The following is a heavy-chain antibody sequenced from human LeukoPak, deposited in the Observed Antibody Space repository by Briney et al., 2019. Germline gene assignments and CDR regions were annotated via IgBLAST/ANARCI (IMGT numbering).Heavy chain of an antibody. J-gene: IGHJ3*02. CDR3: ARHITPHRRFRLDI. CDR2: IHPSGML. Sequence: PSETLSLTCTVSGASFNSDDQYWNWIRQSPGKGLEWIGSIHPSGMLYNNPSLESRVTISVDTSKNQFSLKLSSVTAADTAVYYCARHITPHRRFRLDIWGQGTMVTVSS. CDR1: GASFNSDDQY. V-gene: IGHV4-39*01. D-gene: IGHD2-21*01.